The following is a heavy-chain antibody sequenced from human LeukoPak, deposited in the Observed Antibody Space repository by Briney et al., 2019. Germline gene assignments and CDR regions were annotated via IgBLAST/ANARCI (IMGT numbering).Heavy chain of an antibody. CDR2: ISGSGGST. CDR1: GFTFSSYG. CDR3: AKAFMASSGWLGYFDY. D-gene: IGHD6-19*01. V-gene: IGHV3-23*01. J-gene: IGHJ4*02. Sequence: GGSLRLSCAASGFTFSSYGMSWVRQAPGKGLEWVSAISGSGGSTYYADSVKGRFTISRDNSKNTLYLQMNSLRAEDTAVYYCAKAFMASSGWLGYFDYWGQGTLVTVSS.